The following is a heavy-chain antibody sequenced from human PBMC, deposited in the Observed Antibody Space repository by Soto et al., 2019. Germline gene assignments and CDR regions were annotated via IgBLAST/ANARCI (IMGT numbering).Heavy chain of an antibody. V-gene: IGHV3-23*01. CDR2: ISGSDGDT. Sequence: EVQLLESGGGLVQPGGSLRLSCAASGFTFSTYAMTWVRQAPGKGLEWVSGISGSDGDTYYADSVKGRFTFSRDNSKNTLYLQMNSLRAEDTPVYYCARHLHYFDYWGQGTLVTVSS. CDR1: GFTFSTYA. J-gene: IGHJ4*02. CDR3: ARHLHYFDY.